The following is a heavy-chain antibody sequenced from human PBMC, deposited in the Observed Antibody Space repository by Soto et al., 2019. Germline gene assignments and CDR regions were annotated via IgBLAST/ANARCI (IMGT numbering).Heavy chain of an antibody. V-gene: IGHV3-33*01. Sequence: GGSLRLSCAASGFTFSTYGMHWIRQAPDKGLEWVAIIWSDGSHKYYADSVKGRFTISRDNSKNTLYLQMNSLRTEDTAVYYCARGKWSVGATSSFAWFDPWGQGTQVTVSS. CDR3: ARGKWSVGATSSFAWFDP. CDR2: IWSDGSHK. D-gene: IGHD1-26*01. J-gene: IGHJ5*02. CDR1: GFTFSTYG.